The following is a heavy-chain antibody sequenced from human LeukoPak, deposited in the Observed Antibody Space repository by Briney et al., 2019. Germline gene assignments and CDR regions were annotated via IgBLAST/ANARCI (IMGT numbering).Heavy chain of an antibody. D-gene: IGHD3-3*01. V-gene: IGHV3-7*03. CDR2: INRDGSEK. CDR3: ATYDSWSGYNIAY. Sequence: GGSLRLSCVVSGFTLSSRWMMWVRQAPGEGLEWMTNINRDGSEKNYVDSVKGRFTITRDNAENSLYLQMNCLKVEDSAIYYCATYDSWSGYNIAYWGQGTLVTVSS. CDR1: GFTLSSRW. J-gene: IGHJ4*02.